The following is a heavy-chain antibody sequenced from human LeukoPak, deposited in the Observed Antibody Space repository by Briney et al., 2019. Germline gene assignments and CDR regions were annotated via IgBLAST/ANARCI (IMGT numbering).Heavy chain of an antibody. CDR3: ARVYRSSSGYCFDY. D-gene: IGHD6-6*01. CDR1: GFTFSSYS. J-gene: IGHJ4*02. CDR2: ISSSSSYI. V-gene: IGHV3-21*01. Sequence: GGSLRLSCAASGFTFSSYSMNWVRQAPGKGLEWVSSISSSSSYIYYADSVKGRFTISRDNATNSLYLQMNSLRAEDTAVYYCARVYRSSSGYCFDYWGQGTLVTVSS.